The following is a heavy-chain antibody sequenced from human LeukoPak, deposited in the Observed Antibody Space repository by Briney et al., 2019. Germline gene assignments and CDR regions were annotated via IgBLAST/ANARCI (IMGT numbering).Heavy chain of an antibody. Sequence: SETLSLTCTVSGDSISSGVFYWSWIRQPPGKGLEWIVYIYHSGSTYYNPSLKSRVTISVDRSKNQFSLKLSSVTAADTAVYYCARLRDSMTTDFDYWGQGTLVTVSS. CDR1: GDSISSGVFY. V-gene: IGHV4-30-2*01. J-gene: IGHJ4*02. D-gene: IGHD4-17*01. CDR2: IYHSGST. CDR3: ARLRDSMTTDFDY.